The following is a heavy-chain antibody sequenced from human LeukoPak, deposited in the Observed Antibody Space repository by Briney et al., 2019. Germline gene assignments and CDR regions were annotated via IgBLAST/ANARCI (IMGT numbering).Heavy chain of an antibody. V-gene: IGHV1-69*04. CDR1: GGTFSSYA. CDR2: IIPILGIA. D-gene: IGHD6-13*01. J-gene: IGHJ6*02. CDR3: ARGPLIAAAGVYYYYYGMDV. Sequence: SVKVSCKASGGTFSSYAISWVRQAPGQGLEWMGRIIPILGIANYAQKFQGRVTITADKSTSTAYMELSSLRSEDTAVYYCARGPLIAAAGVYYYYYGMDVWGQGTTVTASS.